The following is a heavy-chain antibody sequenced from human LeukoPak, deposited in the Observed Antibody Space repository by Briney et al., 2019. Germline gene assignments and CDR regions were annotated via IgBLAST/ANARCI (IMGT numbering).Heavy chain of an antibody. J-gene: IGHJ5*02. CDR2: LYYNGST. CDR3: ARHEAWFDP. CDR1: GDSISSSSYS. V-gene: IGHV4-39*01. Sequence: SETLSLTCTVSGDSISSSSYSWGWIRQPPGKGLHWIGSLYYNGSTYYNPSLKSRITIPGDTSSNHFSLRLSSVTAADTAVYYCARHEAWFDPWGQGTLVTVSS.